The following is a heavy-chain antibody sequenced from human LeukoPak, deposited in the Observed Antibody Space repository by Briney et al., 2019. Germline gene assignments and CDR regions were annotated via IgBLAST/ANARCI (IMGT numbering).Heavy chain of an antibody. J-gene: IGHJ4*02. D-gene: IGHD1-26*01. V-gene: IGHV3-74*01. CDR1: GFTFSDYW. CDR2: IHSDGGTT. Sequence: GGSLRLSCAASGFTFSDYWIHWVRQAPGKGLVWVSLIHSDGGTTNYADSVKGRFTISRDNAKNTVYLQMYSLRVEDTAVYYCARDIYSIAEWGQGTLVTVSS. CDR3: ARDIYSIAE.